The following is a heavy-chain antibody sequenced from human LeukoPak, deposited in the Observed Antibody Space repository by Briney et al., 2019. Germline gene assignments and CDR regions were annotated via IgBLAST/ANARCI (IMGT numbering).Heavy chain of an antibody. D-gene: IGHD6-19*01. J-gene: IGHJ4*02. CDR3: ARVRTWVAVTGPFDY. V-gene: IGHV3-7*01. Sequence: GGSLRLSCAASGFTFSSYWMTWVRQAPGKGLKWVANIKQDGSETYYVDSVKGRSTISRDNAKNSLYLQMNSLRAGDTAVYYCARVRTWVAVTGPFDYWGQGTLVTVSS. CDR1: GFTFSSYW. CDR2: IKQDGSET.